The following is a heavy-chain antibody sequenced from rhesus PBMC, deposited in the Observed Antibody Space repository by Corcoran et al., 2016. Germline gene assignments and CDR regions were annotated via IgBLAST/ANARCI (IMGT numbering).Heavy chain of an antibody. J-gene: IGHJ4*01. CDR3: AGGYDSGYYIFDY. Sequence: QVQLQESGPGLVKPSETLSLTCAVSGGSISSSNWWSWIRQPPGKGLVWFGYIIGSSGSTYYNRSLKSRVTIPPDTSKNQFSLKLSSVTAADTAVYYCAGGYDSGYYIFDYWGQGVLVTVSS. CDR1: GGSISSSNW. CDR2: IIGSSGST. V-gene: IGHV4-65*01. D-gene: IGHD3-28*01.